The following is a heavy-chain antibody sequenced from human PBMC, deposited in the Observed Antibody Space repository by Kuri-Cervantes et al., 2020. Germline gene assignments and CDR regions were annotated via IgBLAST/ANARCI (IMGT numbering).Heavy chain of an antibody. CDR3: AKVGNYDILTGRGMDV. V-gene: IGHV3-30-3*01. J-gene: IGHJ6*02. CDR2: VSDDGSNR. D-gene: IGHD3-9*01. CDR1: GFIFSDYA. Sequence: GESLKISCAASGFIFSDYAIHWVRQAPGKGLEWVAVVSDDGSNRIYADSVKGRFTISRDNAKNSLDLQMNSLRAEDTAVYYCAKVGNYDILTGRGMDVWGQGTTVTVSS.